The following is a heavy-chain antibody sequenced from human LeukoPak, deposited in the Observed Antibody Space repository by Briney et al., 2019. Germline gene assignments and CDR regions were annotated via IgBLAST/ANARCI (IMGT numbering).Heavy chain of an antibody. J-gene: IGHJ2*01. D-gene: IGHD3-10*01. CDR2: IYYSGNT. V-gene: IGHV4-39*01. Sequence: SETLSLTCTVSGGSIFSSNSYWGWIRQPPGKGLEWIGSIYYSGNTYYNASLKSRVTISVDTSKNQFSLKLNSVTAADTAVYYCARAGAHRYWYFDLWGRGTLVTVSS. CDR3: ARAGAHRYWYFDL. CDR1: GGSIFSSNSY.